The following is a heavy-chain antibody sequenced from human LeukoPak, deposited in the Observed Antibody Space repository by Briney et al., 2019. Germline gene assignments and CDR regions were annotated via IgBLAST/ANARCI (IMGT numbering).Heavy chain of an antibody. V-gene: IGHV4-34*01. CDR2: INHSGST. CDR3: ARKGQWLVYFDY. J-gene: IGHJ4*02. Sequence: SATLSLTCAVYGGSFSGYYWSWIRQPPGKGLEWIGEINHSGSTNYNPSLKSRVTISVDTSKNQFSLKLSSVTAADTAVYYCARKGQWLVYFDYWGQGTLVTVSS. CDR1: GGSFSGYY. D-gene: IGHD6-19*01.